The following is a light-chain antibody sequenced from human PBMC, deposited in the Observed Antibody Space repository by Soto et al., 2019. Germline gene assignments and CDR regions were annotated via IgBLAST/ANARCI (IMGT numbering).Light chain of an antibody. V-gene: IGLV1-44*01. Sequence: QSVLTQPPSASETPGQTVSISCSGSNSNIASNTVNWYQHLPGTAPKLLIYYNNQRPSGVPDQFSGSKSGTSASLAISGLQSEDESDYYCAAWDDTLKRYVFGTGTKLTVL. J-gene: IGLJ1*01. CDR2: YNN. CDR3: AAWDDTLKRYV. CDR1: NSNIASNT.